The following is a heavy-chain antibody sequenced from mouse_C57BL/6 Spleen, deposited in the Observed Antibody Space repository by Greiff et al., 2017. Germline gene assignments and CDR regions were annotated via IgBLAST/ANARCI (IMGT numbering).Heavy chain of an antibody. CDR3: ARGLGYSNPDYFDD. D-gene: IGHD2-5*01. CDR2: INPSNGGT. J-gene: IGHJ2*01. Sequence: QVQLQHPGTELVKPGASVKLSCKASGYTFTSYWMHWVKQRPGQGLEWIGNINPSNGGTNYNEKYKSKATLTVDNSSSTAYMQLSSLTYEDAAVYYGARGLGYSNPDYFDDWGQGTTLTGAS. V-gene: IGHV1-53*01. CDR1: GYTFTSYW.